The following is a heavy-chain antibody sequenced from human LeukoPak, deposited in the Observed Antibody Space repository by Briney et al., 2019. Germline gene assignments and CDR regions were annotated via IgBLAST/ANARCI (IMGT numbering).Heavy chain of an antibody. CDR3: ARHVDTAMVWLVY. D-gene: IGHD5-18*01. J-gene: IGHJ4*02. V-gene: IGHV3-7*03. CDR2: INQDGSEK. Sequence: PGGSLRLSCAASGFTFSSYWMSWVRQAPGKGLEWVANINQDGSEKYYVDSVKGRFTISRDNAKNSLYLQVNSLRAEDTAVYYCARHVDTAMVWLVYWGQGTLVTVSS. CDR1: GFTFSSYW.